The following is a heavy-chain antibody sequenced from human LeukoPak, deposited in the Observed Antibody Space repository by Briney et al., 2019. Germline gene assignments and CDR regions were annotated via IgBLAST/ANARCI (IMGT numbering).Heavy chain of an antibody. CDR2: IYYSGST. J-gene: IGHJ4*02. D-gene: IGHD3-10*01. CDR3: ARATAKSGASDY. Sequence: SETLSLTCTVSGGSISSSSYYWGWIRQPPGKGLEWIGYIYYSGSTNYNPSLKSRVTISVDTSKNQFSLKLSSVTAADTAVYYCARATAKSGASDYWGQGTLVTVSS. CDR1: GGSISSSSYY. V-gene: IGHV4-61*05.